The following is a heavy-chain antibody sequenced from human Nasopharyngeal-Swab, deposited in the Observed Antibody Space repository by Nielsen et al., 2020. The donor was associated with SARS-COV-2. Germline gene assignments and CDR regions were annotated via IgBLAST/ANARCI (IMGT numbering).Heavy chain of an antibody. D-gene: IGHD6-13*01. Sequence: GESLKISCAASGFTFSSYSMNWVRQAPGKGLEWASSISSSSSYIYYADSVKGRFTISRDNAKNSLYLQMNSLRAEDTAVYYCASSPAAAGTVYYYYGMDVWGQGTTVTVSS. CDR1: GFTFSSYS. J-gene: IGHJ6*02. V-gene: IGHV3-21*01. CDR2: ISSSSSYI. CDR3: ASSPAAAGTVYYYYGMDV.